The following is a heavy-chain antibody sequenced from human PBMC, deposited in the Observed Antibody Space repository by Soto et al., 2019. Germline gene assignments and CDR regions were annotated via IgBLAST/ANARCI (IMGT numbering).Heavy chain of an antibody. D-gene: IGHD6-13*01. CDR3: ARSPGYSASWGYFYYGMKI. V-gene: IGHV1-18*01. Sequence: QVQLVQSGAELKKPGASVKVSCKSSGYTFTNYGISWVRQAPGQGLEWMGWINTYHGNTKYAQKLQGRVTMTKDTSTSKAYMELTSLRSDDTAVYYCARSPGYSASWGYFYYGMKIWGQGTTVIVSS. J-gene: IGHJ6*02. CDR2: INTYHGNT. CDR1: GYTFTNYG.